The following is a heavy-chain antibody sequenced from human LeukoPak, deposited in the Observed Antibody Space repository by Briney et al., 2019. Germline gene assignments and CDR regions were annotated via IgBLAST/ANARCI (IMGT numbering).Heavy chain of an antibody. CDR3: ANQEWLRFNLNAFDI. CDR2: IIPIFGTA. CDR1: GGTFSSYA. J-gene: IGHJ3*02. D-gene: IGHD5-12*01. V-gene: IGHV1-69*05. Sequence: SVKVSCKASGGTFSSYAISWVRQAPGQGLEWMGGIIPIFGTANYAQKFQGRVTMTRDMSTRTVYMELSSLRFEDTAVYYCANQEWLRFNLNAFDIWGQGTMVTVSS.